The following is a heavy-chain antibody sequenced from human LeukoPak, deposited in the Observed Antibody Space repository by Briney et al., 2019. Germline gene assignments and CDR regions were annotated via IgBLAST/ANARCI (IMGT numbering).Heavy chain of an antibody. CDR1: GFTVSSNY. D-gene: IGHD3-22*01. J-gene: IGHJ4*02. V-gene: IGHV3-53*01. CDR3: ARNVGDSSGYYDY. CDR2: IYSGDSI. Sequence: GGSLRLSCAASGFTVSSNYMSWVRQAPGKGLERVSVIYSGDSIYYADSVKGRFTISRDNSKNTLYLQMNSLRAEDTAAYYCARNVGDSSGYYDYWGQGTLVTVSS.